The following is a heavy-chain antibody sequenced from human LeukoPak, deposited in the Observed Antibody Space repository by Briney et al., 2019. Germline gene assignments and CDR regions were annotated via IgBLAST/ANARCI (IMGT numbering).Heavy chain of an antibody. Sequence: SETLSLTCTVSGGSISSSSYYWGWIRQPPGKGLEWIGSIYYSGSTYYNPSLKSRVTISVDTSKNQFSLKLSSVTAADTAVYYCAGGPDYEGAYWGQGTLSPSPQ. CDR2: IYYSGST. V-gene: IGHV4-39*07. D-gene: IGHD4-17*01. J-gene: IGHJ4*02. CDR1: GGSISSSSYY. CDR3: AGGPDYEGAY.